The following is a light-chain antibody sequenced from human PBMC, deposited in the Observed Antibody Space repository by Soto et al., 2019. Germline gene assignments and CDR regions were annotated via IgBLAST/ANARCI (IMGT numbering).Light chain of an antibody. J-gene: IGKJ5*01. CDR3: QQSYSILIT. CDR1: QSISSY. CDR2: AAS. Sequence: EIQMTQSQSSLSASVGDRVTITCRASQSISSYLNWYQQKPGKAPKLLIYAASSLQSGVPSRFSGSGSGTDFTLTISSLQPEDFATYYCQQSYSILITFGQGTRLEI. V-gene: IGKV1-39*01.